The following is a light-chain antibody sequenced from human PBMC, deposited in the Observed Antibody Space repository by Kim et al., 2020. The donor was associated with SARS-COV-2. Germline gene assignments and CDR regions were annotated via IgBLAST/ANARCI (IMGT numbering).Light chain of an antibody. Sequence: DIQITPSPSSLSASVGDRVTITCRASQSISSYLNWYQQKPGKAPKLLIYAASSLQSGVPSRFSGSGSGTDFTLTISSLQPEDFATYYCQQSYSTPYTFGQGTKLEI. J-gene: IGKJ2*01. CDR3: QQSYSTPYT. CDR1: QSISSY. V-gene: IGKV1-39*01. CDR2: AAS.